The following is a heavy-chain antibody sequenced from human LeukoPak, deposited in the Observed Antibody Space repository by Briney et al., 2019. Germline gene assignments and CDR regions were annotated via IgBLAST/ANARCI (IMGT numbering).Heavy chain of an antibody. CDR1: GGTFSSYA. Sequence: ASVKVSCKASGGTFSSYAISWVRQAPGQGLEWMGGIIPIFGTANYAQKFQGRVTITADESTSTAYMELSSLRSEDTAVYYCASNPPYGDHYYFYGMDVWGKGTTVTVSS. D-gene: IGHD4-17*01. CDR3: ASNPPYGDHYYFYGMDV. CDR2: IIPIFGTA. V-gene: IGHV1-69*13. J-gene: IGHJ6*04.